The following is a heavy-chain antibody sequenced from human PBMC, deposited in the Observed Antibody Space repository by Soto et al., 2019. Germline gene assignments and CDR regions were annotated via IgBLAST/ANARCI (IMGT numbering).Heavy chain of an antibody. CDR1: GGSMSSSSYY. V-gene: IGHV4-39*01. Sequence: SETVSLTCTVSGGSMSSSSYYWGWIRQPPGKGLEWIGSIYHSGTTYYNPSLKSRVTIFVNTSKNQSSLRLSFATAADTAVYYCARHLRGTYYYGMDVWGQGTTVTVSS. CDR2: IYHSGTT. J-gene: IGHJ6*02. D-gene: IGHD1-1*01. CDR3: ARHLRGTYYYGMDV.